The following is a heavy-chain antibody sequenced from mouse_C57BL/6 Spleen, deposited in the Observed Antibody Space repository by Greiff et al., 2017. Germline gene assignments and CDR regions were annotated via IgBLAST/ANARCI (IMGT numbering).Heavy chain of an antibody. J-gene: IGHJ1*03. CDR2: IYPGSGNT. CDR1: GYSFTSYY. V-gene: IGHV1-66*01. CDR3: ARERGEDGYFWYFDV. Sequence: QVQLKQSGPELVKPGASVKISCKASGYSFTSYYIHWVKQRPGQGLEWIGWIYPGSGNTKYNEKFKGKATLTADTSSSTAYMQLSSLTSEDSAVYYCARERGEDGYFWYFDVWGTGTTVTVSS. D-gene: IGHD2-3*01.